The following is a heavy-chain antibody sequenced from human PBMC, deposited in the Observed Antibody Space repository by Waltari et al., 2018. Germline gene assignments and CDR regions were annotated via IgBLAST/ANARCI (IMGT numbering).Heavy chain of an antibody. Sequence: QVQLQESGPGLVKPSETLSLTCAVSGYSISSGYYWGWIRQPPGKGLEWIGSIYHSGSPYYNPSLKSRVTISVDTSKNQFSLKLSSVTAADTAVYYCARLRVPGGVLGGYYYYGMDVWGQGTTVTVSS. J-gene: IGHJ6*02. V-gene: IGHV4-38-2*01. CDR1: GYSISSGYY. CDR3: ARLRVPGGVLGGYYYYGMDV. D-gene: IGHD2-8*01. CDR2: IYHSGSP.